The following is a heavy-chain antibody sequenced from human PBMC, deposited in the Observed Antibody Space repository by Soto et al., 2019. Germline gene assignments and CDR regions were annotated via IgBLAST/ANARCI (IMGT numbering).Heavy chain of an antibody. J-gene: IGHJ4*02. Sequence: GGSLRLSCAVSGFTVRANYMSWVRQAPGKGLEWVSVIYSGGTTYYADSVKGRFIISRDISKNTLYLQMNILRAEDTAVYYCAGDDWGPAHIRGQGTPVTVSS. CDR2: IYSGGTT. V-gene: IGHV3-53*01. D-gene: IGHD2-2*01. CDR1: GFTVRANY. CDR3: AGDDWGPAHI.